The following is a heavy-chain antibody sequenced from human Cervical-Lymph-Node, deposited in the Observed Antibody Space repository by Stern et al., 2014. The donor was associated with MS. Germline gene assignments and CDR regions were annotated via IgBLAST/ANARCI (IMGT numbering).Heavy chain of an antibody. D-gene: IGHD3-10*01. CDR1: GFTFSSYR. CDR3: ARGTGSYPYYAMDV. Sequence: EDQLVESGGGLVQPGGSLRLSCAASGFTFSSYRMHWVRQPPGKGLVWVSRIDSDGSSTSYADSVKGRFTISRDNAKNTLYLQMNSLRAEDTAVYYCARGTGSYPYYAMDVWGQGTTVTVSS. J-gene: IGHJ6*02. V-gene: IGHV3-74*02. CDR2: IDSDGSST.